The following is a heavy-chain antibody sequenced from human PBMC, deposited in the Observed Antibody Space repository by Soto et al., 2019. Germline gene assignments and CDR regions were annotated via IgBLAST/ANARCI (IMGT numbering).Heavy chain of an antibody. J-gene: IGHJ4*02. CDR1: GGSFSGYY. Sequence: SETLSLTCAVYGGSFSGYYWSWIRQPPGKGLEWIGEINHSGSTNYNPSLKSRVTIAVDTSKNQFSLKLSSVTAADTAVYYCTRGEGNDNGDYVLIFAYWGQGTLVTVSS. CDR2: INHSGST. D-gene: IGHD4-17*01. CDR3: TRGEGNDNGDYVLIFAY. V-gene: IGHV4-34*01.